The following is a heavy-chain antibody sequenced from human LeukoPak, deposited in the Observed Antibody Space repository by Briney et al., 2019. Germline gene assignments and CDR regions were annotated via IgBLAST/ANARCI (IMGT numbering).Heavy chain of an antibody. V-gene: IGHV1-2*02. D-gene: IGHD5-24*01. J-gene: IGHJ6*02. CDR1: GYTFTGYY. CDR2: INPNSGGT. CDR3: AREYRDGYATRYYYGMDV. Sequence: GASVKVSCKASGYTFTGYYMHWVRQAPGQGLEWRGWINPNSGGTNYAQKFQGRVTMTRDTSISTAYMELSRLRSDDTAVYYCAREYRDGYATRYYYGMDVWGQGTTVTVSS.